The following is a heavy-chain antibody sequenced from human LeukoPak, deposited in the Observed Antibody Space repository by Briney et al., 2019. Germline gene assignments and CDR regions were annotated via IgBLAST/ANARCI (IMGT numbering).Heavy chain of an antibody. CDR3: ARQGMVRGVIIHSAYHY. CDR2: ISSSGST. Sequence: SETLSLTCSVSGDSITYFYWSWIRQAAGKGLEWVGRISSSGSTDYIASLKSRVTMSVDTSNNQLSLTVISVTAADTAVYYCARQGMVRGVIIHSAYHYWGQGTLVTVSS. J-gene: IGHJ4*02. D-gene: IGHD3-10*01. V-gene: IGHV4-4*07. CDR1: GDSITYFY.